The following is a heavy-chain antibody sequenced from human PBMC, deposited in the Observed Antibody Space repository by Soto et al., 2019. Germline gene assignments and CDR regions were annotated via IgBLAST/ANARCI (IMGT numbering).Heavy chain of an antibody. V-gene: IGHV1-18*04. CDR2: ISAYNGNT. Sequence: ASVKVSCKASGYTFTSYGIIWVRQDPGQGLEWMGWISAYNGNTNYAQKLQGRVTMTTDTSTSTAYMELRSLRSDDTAVYYCARAPFYSYAIWFDYCGQGTLVTVSS. CDR1: GYTFTSYG. D-gene: IGHD5-18*01. J-gene: IGHJ4*02. CDR3: ARAPFYSYAIWFDY.